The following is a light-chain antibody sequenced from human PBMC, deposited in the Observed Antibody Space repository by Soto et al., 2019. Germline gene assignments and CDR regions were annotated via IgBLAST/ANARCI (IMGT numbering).Light chain of an antibody. J-gene: IGKJ1*01. V-gene: IGKV3-11*01. CDR1: QSVSSY. CDR2: DAS. Sequence: IVLTQSPATLSLSPGERATLSFRASQSVSSYIAWYQQKPGQAPRLLIYDASNRATGIPARFSGSGSGTDFTLTISSLEPEDFAVYYCQQRSNSWTFGQGTKVDI. CDR3: QQRSNSWT.